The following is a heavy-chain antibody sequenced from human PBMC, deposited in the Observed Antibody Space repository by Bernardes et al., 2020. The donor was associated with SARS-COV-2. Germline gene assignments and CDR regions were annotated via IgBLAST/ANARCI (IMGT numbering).Heavy chain of an antibody. CDR2: VHYSGST. Sequence: SETLSLTCSVSGDSVSSRNNYWTWIRQPPGNGLEWIGYVHYSGSTNYNPSLRSRVTMSVDTSKNQFSLRVNSVTAADTAVYYCARGRPSTRRSIVYHYYFGMDVWGLGTTVYVSS. CDR3: ARGRPSTRRSIVYHYYFGMDV. D-gene: IGHD1-26*01. J-gene: IGHJ6*02. CDR1: GDSVSSRNNY. V-gene: IGHV4-61*01.